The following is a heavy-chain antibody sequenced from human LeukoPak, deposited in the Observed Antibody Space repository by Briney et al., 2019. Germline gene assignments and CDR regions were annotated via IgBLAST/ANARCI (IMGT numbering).Heavy chain of an antibody. CDR1: GDSISSSY. CDR2: IYYSGNT. V-gene: IGHV4-59*01. J-gene: IGHJ4*02. CDR3: ARHRNFFDY. Sequence: SETLSLTCTVSGDSISSSYWSWIRQPPGEGLEWIGYIYYSGNTNYNPSLKSRVTISVDTSRNRFSLKLSSVTAADTAVYYCARHRNFFDYWGQGILVTVSS. D-gene: IGHD2/OR15-2a*01.